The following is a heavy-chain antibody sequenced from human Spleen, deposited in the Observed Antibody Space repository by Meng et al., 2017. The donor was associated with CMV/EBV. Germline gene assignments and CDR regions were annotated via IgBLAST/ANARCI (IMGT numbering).Heavy chain of an antibody. CDR2: IYGGGTT. Sequence: GESLKISCAASGFTFSSYAMSWVRQAPGKGLEWVSVIYGGGTTYYADSVKGRLTISRDNSKNTLYLQMNSLRVEDTAVYYCARFRRLGSLYGMDVWGQGTTVTVSS. CDR1: GFTFSSYA. V-gene: IGHV3-23*03. CDR3: ARFRRLGSLYGMDV. D-gene: IGHD3-10*01. J-gene: IGHJ6*02.